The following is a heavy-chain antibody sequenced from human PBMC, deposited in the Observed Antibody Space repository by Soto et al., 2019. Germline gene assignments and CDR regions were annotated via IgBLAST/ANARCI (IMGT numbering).Heavy chain of an antibody. Sequence: SETLSLTCTVSGGSISSDYWSWIRQSPGKGLEWIGYSYHSGSTNYSPSLKSRVTISVDTSKNQFSLKLSSVTAADTAVYYCARERSSGWCDYWGQGTLVTVS. CDR3: ARERSSGWCDY. CDR2: SYHSGST. V-gene: IGHV4-59*01. D-gene: IGHD6-19*01. J-gene: IGHJ4*02. CDR1: GGSISSDY.